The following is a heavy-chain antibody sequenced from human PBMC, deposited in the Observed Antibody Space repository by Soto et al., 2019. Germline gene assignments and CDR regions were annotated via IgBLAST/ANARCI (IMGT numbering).Heavy chain of an antibody. V-gene: IGHV3-7*01. CDR3: ARGLPRVGARGGFDD. CDR1: GFTFSSYW. J-gene: IGHJ4*02. Sequence: PGWSLRLSCAASGFTFSSYWMSWVRQAPGKGLEWVANIKQDGSEKYYVDSVKGRFTISRDNAKNSLYLQMNSLRAEDTAVYYRARGLPRVGARGGFDDWGQGTLVTVYS. CDR2: IKQDGSEK. D-gene: IGHD1-26*01.